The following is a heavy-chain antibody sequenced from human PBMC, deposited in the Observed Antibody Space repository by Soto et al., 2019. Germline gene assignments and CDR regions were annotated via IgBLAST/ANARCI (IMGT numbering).Heavy chain of an antibody. Sequence: SLTLSCAASGFTFSSYSMNWVRQAPGKGLEWVSVIYSGGSTYYADSVKGRFTISRDNSKNTLYLQMNSLRAEDTAVYYCASDTAMVGFDNWGQGTLGTRSS. CDR2: IYSGGST. V-gene: IGHV3-66*01. CDR3: ASDTAMVGFDN. D-gene: IGHD5-18*01. CDR1: GFTFSSYS. J-gene: IGHJ4*02.